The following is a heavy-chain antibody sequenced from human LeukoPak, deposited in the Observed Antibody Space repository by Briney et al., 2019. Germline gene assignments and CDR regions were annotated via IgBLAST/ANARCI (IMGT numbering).Heavy chain of an antibody. Sequence: GGSLRLSCAASGFTFSDYYMSWIRQAPGKGLEWVSYISSSGSTIYYADSVKGRFTISRDNAKNSLYLQMNSLRAEDTAVYYCARDPAHPTAATGYYYMDVWGKGTTVTVSS. V-gene: IGHV3-11*04. CDR1: GFTFSDYY. D-gene: IGHD6-13*01. CDR2: ISSSGSTI. J-gene: IGHJ6*03. CDR3: ARDPAHPTAATGYYYMDV.